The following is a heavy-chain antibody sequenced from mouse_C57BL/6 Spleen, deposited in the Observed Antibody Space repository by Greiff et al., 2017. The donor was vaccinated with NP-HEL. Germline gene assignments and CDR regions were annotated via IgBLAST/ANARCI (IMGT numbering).Heavy chain of an antibody. CDR2: IHPNSGST. Sequence: QVQLQQPGAELVKPGASVKLSCKASGYTFTSYWMHWVKQRPGQGLEWIGMIHPNSGSTNYNEKFKSKATLTVDKSSSTAYMQLSSLTSEDSAVYYCARVAITTVVAKGGAMDYWGQGTSVTVSS. CDR3: ARVAITTVVAKGGAMDY. D-gene: IGHD1-1*01. V-gene: IGHV1-64*01. CDR1: GYTFTSYW. J-gene: IGHJ4*01.